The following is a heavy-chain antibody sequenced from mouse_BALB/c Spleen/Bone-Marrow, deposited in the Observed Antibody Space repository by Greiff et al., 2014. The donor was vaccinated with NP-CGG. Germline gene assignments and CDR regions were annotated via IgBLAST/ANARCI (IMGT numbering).Heavy chain of an antibody. D-gene: IGHD4-1*01. CDR1: GYTFTDYN. V-gene: IGHV1S29*02. CDR2: IYPYNGGT. Sequence: EVQLQQSGPELVKPGASVKISCKASGYTFTDYNMHWVKQSHGKSLEWIGYIYPYNGGTGYNQKFKSKATLTGDNSASTAYMELRSLTSEDSAVYYCARLGRDYWGQGTALTVSS. CDR3: ARLGRDY. J-gene: IGHJ2*01.